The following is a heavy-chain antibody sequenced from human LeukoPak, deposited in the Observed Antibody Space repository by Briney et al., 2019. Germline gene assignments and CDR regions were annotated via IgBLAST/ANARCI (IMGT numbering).Heavy chain of an antibody. Sequence: GGSLRLSCAASGFTFSSYAISWVRQAPGKGLEWVSAISGSGGSTYYADSVKGRFTISRDNSKNTLYLQMNSLRAEDTAVYYCAKEWHYDSSGYDYFDYWGQGTLVTVSS. J-gene: IGHJ4*02. V-gene: IGHV3-23*01. CDR1: GFTFSSYA. CDR2: ISGSGGST. D-gene: IGHD3-22*01. CDR3: AKEWHYDSSGYDYFDY.